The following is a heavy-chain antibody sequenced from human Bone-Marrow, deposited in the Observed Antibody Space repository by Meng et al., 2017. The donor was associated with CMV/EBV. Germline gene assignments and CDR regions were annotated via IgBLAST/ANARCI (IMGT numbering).Heavy chain of an antibody. V-gene: IGHV3-23*03. CDR3: ARGAPRKYYYYGMDV. Sequence: GESLKISCAASGFTFSSYAMSWVRQAPGKGLEWVSVIYSGGSSTYYADSVKGRFTISRDNSKNTLYLQMNSLRAEDTAVYYCARGAPRKYYYYGMDVWGQGTTVTVSS. D-gene: IGHD1-14*01. CDR1: GFTFSSYA. CDR2: IYSGGSST. J-gene: IGHJ6*02.